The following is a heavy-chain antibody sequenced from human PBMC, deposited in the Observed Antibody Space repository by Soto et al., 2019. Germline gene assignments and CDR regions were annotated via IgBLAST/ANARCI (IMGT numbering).Heavy chain of an antibody. J-gene: IGHJ5*02. V-gene: IGHV4-39*01. CDR3: ARLPTGYPNWFDP. Sequence: QVQLQVSGPGLVRPSETLSLTCTVSGASISTNHHNWAWVRQPPGKGLEWMGNIHYRGDTYCNPSLGSRLSMSVDTSKNQFSLKLTSVTAADTAVYYCARLPTGYPNWFDPWGQGTLVTVSS. CDR1: GASISTNHHN. D-gene: IGHD3-9*01. CDR2: IHYRGDT.